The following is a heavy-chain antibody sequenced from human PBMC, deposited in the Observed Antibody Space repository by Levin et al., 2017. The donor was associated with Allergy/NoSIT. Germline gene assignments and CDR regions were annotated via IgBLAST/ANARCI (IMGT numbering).Heavy chain of an antibody. CDR1: GFTFSSYA. J-gene: IGHJ5*02. V-gene: IGHV3-23*01. CDR3: SKDLGDYGDNSQNWFDP. Sequence: GGSLRLSCAASGFTFSSYAMIWVRQAPGRGLEWVSAISGSGGSTYYADSVEGRFTISRDNSKNTVYLQMNSLRAEDSALYSFSKDLGDYGDNSQNWFDPWGQGTLVTVSS. D-gene: IGHD4-23*01. CDR2: ISGSGGST.